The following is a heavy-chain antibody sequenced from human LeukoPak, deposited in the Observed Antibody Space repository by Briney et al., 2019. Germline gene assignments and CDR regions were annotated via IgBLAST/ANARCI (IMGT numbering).Heavy chain of an antibody. Sequence: GGSLRLSCAASGFTVSSNYMSWVRQAPGKGLEWVSSISSSSSYIYYADSVKGRFTISRDNAKNSLYLQMNSLRAEDTAVYYCARDYDSSGYSPLDYWGQGTLVTVSS. J-gene: IGHJ4*02. CDR2: ISSSSSYI. CDR1: GFTVSSNY. V-gene: IGHV3-21*01. D-gene: IGHD3-22*01. CDR3: ARDYDSSGYSPLDY.